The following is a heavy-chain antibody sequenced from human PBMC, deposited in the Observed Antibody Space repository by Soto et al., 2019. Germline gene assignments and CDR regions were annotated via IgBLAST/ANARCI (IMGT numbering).Heavy chain of an antibody. CDR2: ISYDGSNK. Sequence: GGSLRLSCAASGFTFSSYGMHWVRQAPGKGLEWVAVISYDGSNKYYADSVKGRFTISRDNSKNTLYLQMNSLRAEDTAVYYCAKDRRRAYSGSWGPEVNWFDPWGQGTLVTVSS. CDR1: GFTFSSYG. D-gene: IGHD1-26*01. CDR3: AKDRRRAYSGSWGPEVNWFDP. V-gene: IGHV3-30*18. J-gene: IGHJ5*02.